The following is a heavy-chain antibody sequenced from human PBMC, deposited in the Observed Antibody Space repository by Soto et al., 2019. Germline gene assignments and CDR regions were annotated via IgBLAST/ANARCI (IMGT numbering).Heavy chain of an antibody. CDR2: IRSKAYGGTT. CDR1: GFTFGDYA. D-gene: IGHD2-2*01. CDR3: TRGEYQLLFRWYFDL. J-gene: IGHJ2*01. Sequence: GGSLRLSCTASGFTFGDYAMSWVRQAPGKGLEWVGFIRSKAYGGTTEYAASVKGRFTISRDDSKSIAYLQMNSLKTEDTAVYYCTRGEYQLLFRWYFDLWGRGTLVTVSS. V-gene: IGHV3-49*04.